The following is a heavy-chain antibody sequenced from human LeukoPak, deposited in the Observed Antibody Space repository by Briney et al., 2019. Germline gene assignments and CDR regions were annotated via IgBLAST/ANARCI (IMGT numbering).Heavy chain of an antibody. CDR1: GFTFNSYW. V-gene: IGHV3-74*01. CDR3: ARVWYSGSYPYYYGMDV. D-gene: IGHD1-26*01. CDR2: INGDGSTT. Sequence: AGGSLRLSCAASGFTFNSYWMYWVRQAPGKGLVWVSRINGDGSTTNYADSVKGRFTISRDNAKNTLFLQMNSLRAEDTAVYYCARVWYSGSYPYYYGMDVWGQGTTVTVSS. J-gene: IGHJ6*02.